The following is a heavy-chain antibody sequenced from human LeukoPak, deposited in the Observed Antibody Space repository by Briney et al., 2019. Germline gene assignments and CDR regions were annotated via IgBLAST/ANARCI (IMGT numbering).Heavy chain of an antibody. CDR1: VGSITSYY. D-gene: IGHD1-26*01. CDR2: VYQSGTT. CDR3: ARHGGTLGYFDN. Sequence: KPSETLSLTCTVSVGSITSYYWNWIRQPPGKGLEWIGYVYQSGTTSYNPSLKRRVTMSADSSKNQFSLRMTSVTAADTAVYYCARHGGTLGYFDNWGQGTLVTVSS. J-gene: IGHJ4*02. V-gene: IGHV4-59*08.